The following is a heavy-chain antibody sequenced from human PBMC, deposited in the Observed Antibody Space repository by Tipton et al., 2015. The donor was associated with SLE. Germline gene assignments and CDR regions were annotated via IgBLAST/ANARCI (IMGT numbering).Heavy chain of an antibody. CDR3: ARWIRCTSCPYWYFDL. Sequence: TLSLTCTVSGGSISSHYWSWIRQPPGKGLEWIGYIHYSGSTNYSPSLKSRVTISVDTSKNQFSLKLNSVTAADTAVYYCARWIRCTSCPYWYFDLWGRGTLVTVSS. CDR2: IHYSGST. CDR1: GGSISSHY. V-gene: IGHV4-59*11. J-gene: IGHJ2*01. D-gene: IGHD2-2*01.